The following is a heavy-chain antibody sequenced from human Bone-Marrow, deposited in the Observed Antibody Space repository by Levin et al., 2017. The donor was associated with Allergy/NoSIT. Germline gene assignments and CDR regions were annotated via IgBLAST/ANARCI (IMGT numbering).Heavy chain of an antibody. CDR1: GYSFINYW. CDR3: ARRGILGGTWFDP. J-gene: IGHJ5*02. Sequence: GESLKISCKGVGYSFINYWIVWVRQMPGKGLEWMGIVYPGGADTRYSPSFDGQVTISADQSSNTAYLHWRSLKTSDTAVYYCARRGILGGTWFDPWGQGTLVTVSS. D-gene: IGHD3-16*01. CDR2: VYPGGADT. V-gene: IGHV5-51*01.